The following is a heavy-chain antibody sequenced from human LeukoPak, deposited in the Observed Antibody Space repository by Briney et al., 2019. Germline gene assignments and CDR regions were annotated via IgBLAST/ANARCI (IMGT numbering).Heavy chain of an antibody. D-gene: IGHD3-16*01. V-gene: IGHV4-39*07. CDR1: GGSISSSNYY. CDR3: ARETSQKGAHYMDV. J-gene: IGHJ6*03. Sequence: SETLSLTCTVSGGSISSSNYYWGWIRQPPGKRLEWIGNMYYSGSTYYNPSIKSRVTISVDTSKNQFSLKLSSVTAADTAVYYCARETSQKGAHYMDVWGKGTTVTISS. CDR2: MYYSGST.